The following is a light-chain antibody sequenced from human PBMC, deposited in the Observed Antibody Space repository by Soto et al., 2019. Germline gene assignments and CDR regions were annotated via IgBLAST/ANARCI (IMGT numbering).Light chain of an antibody. CDR2: LAS. V-gene: IGKV2-28*01. J-gene: IGKJ4*01. CDR1: QSLLHSNGYSC. CDR3: MQALQSPVT. Sequence: DIVMSQSPLSLPVTPGETVSISCRSSQSLLHSNGYSCLDWYLQKPGQSPQLLIHLASTRASGVPDRFSGSGSGTDFTLKISRVEAEDVGVYYCMQALQSPVTFDGGTRVEIK.